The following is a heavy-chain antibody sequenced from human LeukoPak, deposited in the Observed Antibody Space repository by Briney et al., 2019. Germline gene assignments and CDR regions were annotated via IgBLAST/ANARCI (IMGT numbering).Heavy chain of an antibody. CDR1: GGSVSTYY. CDR2: LSHSGST. V-gene: IGHV4-59*02. CDR3: ARARYANAWYAFDI. J-gene: IGHJ3*02. Sequence: PSETLSLTCTVSGGSVSTYYWSWIRQPPGRGLEWIGYLSHSGSTDSNPSLQSRVTTLVDTSKNQLSLKLTSVTAADTAVYYCARARYANAWYAFDIWGQGTMVTVSS. D-gene: IGHD3-16*01.